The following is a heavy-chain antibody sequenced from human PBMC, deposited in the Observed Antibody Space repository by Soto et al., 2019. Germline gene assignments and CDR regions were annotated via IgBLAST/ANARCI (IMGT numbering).Heavy chain of an antibody. D-gene: IGHD3-10*01. CDR3: ARYYYGSGSPFYYYGMDV. Sequence: KPSETLSLTCTVSGGSISSGGYYWSWIRQHPGKGLEWIGYIYYSGSTYYNPSLKSRVTISVDTSKNQFSLKLSSVTAADTAVYYCARYYYGSGSPFYYYGMDVWGQGTTVTVSS. CDR1: GGSISSGGYY. CDR2: IYYSGST. J-gene: IGHJ6*02. V-gene: IGHV4-31*03.